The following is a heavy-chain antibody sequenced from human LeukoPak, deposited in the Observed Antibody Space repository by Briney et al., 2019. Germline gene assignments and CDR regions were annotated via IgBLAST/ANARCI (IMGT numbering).Heavy chain of an antibody. D-gene: IGHD5-18*01. V-gene: IGHV4-39*07. CDR2: VHYSGSI. CDR3: ARDKGRGYSYGFEVRYNWFDP. Sequence: SETLCLTCTVSGGSISSSSYYWAWIRQPPGKGLEWIGSVHYSGSIYYNPSLKSRATLSLDTSKNQFSLKLSSVTAADTAVYYCARDKGRGYSYGFEVRYNWFDPWGQGTLVTVSS. CDR1: GGSISSSSYY. J-gene: IGHJ5*02.